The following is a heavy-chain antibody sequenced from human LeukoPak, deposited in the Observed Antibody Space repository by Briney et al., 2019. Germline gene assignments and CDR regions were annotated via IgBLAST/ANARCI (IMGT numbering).Heavy chain of an antibody. CDR2: IRYIGNNQ. CDR1: GFTFNNYG. J-gene: IGHJ6*03. CDR3: ARDSAFYYIDV. Sequence: GGSLRLSRAASGFTFNNYGMHWVRQAPGKGLEWVAFIRYIGNNQYYADPVKGRFTISRDNSKNTLYLQMNSLKGDDTAVYYCARDSAFYYIDVGGKGTAIIITS. V-gene: IGHV3-30*02.